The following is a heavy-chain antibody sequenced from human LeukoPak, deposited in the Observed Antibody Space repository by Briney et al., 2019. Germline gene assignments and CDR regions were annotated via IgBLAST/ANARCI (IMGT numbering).Heavy chain of an antibody. CDR2: ISAYNGNT. V-gene: IGHV1-18*01. CDR3: ASSKWSAGGNYYYYMDV. Sequence: ASVKVSCKASGYTFTSYGISWVRQAPGQGLEWVGWISAYNGNTNYAQKFQGRVIMTIDTSTSTAYMELRSLRSDDTAVYYCASSKWSAGGNYYYYMDVWGKGTTVTVSS. CDR1: GYTFTSYG. J-gene: IGHJ6*03. D-gene: IGHD6-13*01.